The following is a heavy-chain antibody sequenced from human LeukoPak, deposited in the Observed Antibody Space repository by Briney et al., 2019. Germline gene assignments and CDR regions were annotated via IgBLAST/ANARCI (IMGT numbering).Heavy chain of an antibody. CDR3: ASHYDFWSGYPFYYYYMDV. CDR2: MNPNSGNT. Sequence: GASVKVSCKASGYTFTSYDINWVRQATGQGLEWMGWMNPNSGNTGYAQKFQGRVTMTRSTSISTAYMELSSLRSEDTAVYYCASHYDFWSGYPFYYYYMDVWGKGTTVTVSS. V-gene: IGHV1-8*01. J-gene: IGHJ6*03. CDR1: GYTFTSYD. D-gene: IGHD3-3*01.